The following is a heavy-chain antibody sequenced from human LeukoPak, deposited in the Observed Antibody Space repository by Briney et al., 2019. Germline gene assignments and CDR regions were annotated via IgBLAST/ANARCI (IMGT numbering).Heavy chain of an antibody. V-gene: IGHV4-31*03. Sequence: PSQTLSLTCTVSGASISSGGDYWSWIRQHPGKGLEWIGYIYYSGSTYHNPSLKSRVTISEDTSKNQFSLKLSSVTAADTAVYYCASRIGYSYGIDYWGQGTLVTVSS. D-gene: IGHD5-18*01. CDR3: ASRIGYSYGIDY. CDR2: IYYSGST. CDR1: GASISSGGDY. J-gene: IGHJ4*02.